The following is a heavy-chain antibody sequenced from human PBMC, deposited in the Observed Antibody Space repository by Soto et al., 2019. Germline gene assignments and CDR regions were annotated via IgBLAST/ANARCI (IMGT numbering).Heavy chain of an antibody. J-gene: IGHJ4*02. Sequence: EVQLVESGGGLVKPGGSLRLSCAASGFTFSNAWMSWVRQAPGKGLEWVGRIKSKTDGGTTDYAAPVKGRFTISRDDSKNTLYLQMNSLKTEDTAVYYCTTDLPQPPDYCSGGSCYPDDFDYWGQGTLVTVSS. CDR3: TTDLPQPPDYCSGGSCYPDDFDY. CDR2: IKSKTDGGTT. D-gene: IGHD2-15*01. V-gene: IGHV3-15*01. CDR1: GFTFSNAW.